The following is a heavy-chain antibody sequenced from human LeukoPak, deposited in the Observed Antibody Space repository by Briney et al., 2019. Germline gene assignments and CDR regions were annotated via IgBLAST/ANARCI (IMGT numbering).Heavy chain of an antibody. CDR3: ARDLYRIVVVPHYFDY. Sequence: GGSLRLSCAASGFTFSTYWMSWVRQAPGKGLERVANIKQDGSEKYYVDSVKGRFTISRDNAKNSLYLQMNSLRAEDTAVYYRARDLYRIVVVPHYFDYWGQGTLVTVSS. J-gene: IGHJ4*02. CDR1: GFTFSTYW. V-gene: IGHV3-7*01. CDR2: IKQDGSEK. D-gene: IGHD3-22*01.